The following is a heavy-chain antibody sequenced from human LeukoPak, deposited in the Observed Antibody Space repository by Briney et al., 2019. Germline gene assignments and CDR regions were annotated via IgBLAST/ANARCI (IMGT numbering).Heavy chain of an antibody. CDR1: GYTFTTYD. J-gene: IGHJ5*02. D-gene: IGHD1-26*01. CDR2: MNPNSGNT. V-gene: IGHV1-8*01. CDR3: ARRSGATRREFDP. Sequence: ASVTVSCTASGYTFTTYDINWVRQAPGQGREWVGWMNPNSGNTGYAQKFQGRVTMTRNTSISTAYMELSSLRSEDTAVYYCARRSGATRREFDPWGQGALVTVSS.